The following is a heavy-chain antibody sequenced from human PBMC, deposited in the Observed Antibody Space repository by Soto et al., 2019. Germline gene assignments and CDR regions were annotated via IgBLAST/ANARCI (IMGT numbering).Heavy chain of an antibody. J-gene: IGHJ5*02. CDR3: ARHGERTIRSLNWFDP. Sequence: SETLSLTCTVSGGSISGFYWSWIRQPPGKGLEWFGFIYYSGSTNYNPSLKSRVTISVDTSKNQFSLKLSFVTAADTVVYYCARHGERTIRSLNWFDPWGQGTLVTVSS. CDR2: IYYSGST. V-gene: IGHV4-59*08. CDR1: GGSISGFY. D-gene: IGHD4-17*01.